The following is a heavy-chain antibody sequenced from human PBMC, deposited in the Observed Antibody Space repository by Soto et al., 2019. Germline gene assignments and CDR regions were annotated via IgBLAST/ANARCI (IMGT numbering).Heavy chain of an antibody. V-gene: IGHV1-18*01. CDR2: ISAYNGNT. Sequence: ASVKVSCKASGYTFTSYGISWVRQAPGQGLEWMGWISAYNGNTNYAQKLQGRVTMTTDTSTSTAYMELRSLRSDDTAVYYCARDRGVAVAGKIDYWGQGTLVTVSS. CDR3: ARDRGVAVAGKIDY. J-gene: IGHJ4*02. CDR1: GYTFTSYG. D-gene: IGHD6-19*01.